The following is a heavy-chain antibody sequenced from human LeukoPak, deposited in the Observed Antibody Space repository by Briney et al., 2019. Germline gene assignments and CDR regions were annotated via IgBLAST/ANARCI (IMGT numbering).Heavy chain of an antibody. J-gene: IGHJ5*02. CDR2: INHSGST. CDR1: GGSFSGYY. D-gene: IGHD2-2*01. V-gene: IGHV4-34*01. CDR3: ARDGYCSSTSCPRGGFDP. Sequence: SETLSLTCAVYGGSFSGYYWSWIRQPPGKGLEWIGEINHSGSTNYNPSLKSRVTISVDTSKNQFPLKLSSVTAADTAVYYCARDGYCSSTSCPRGGFDPWGQGTLVTVSS.